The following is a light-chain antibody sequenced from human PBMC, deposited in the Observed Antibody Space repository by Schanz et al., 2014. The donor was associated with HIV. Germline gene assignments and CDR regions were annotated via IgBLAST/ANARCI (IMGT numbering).Light chain of an antibody. CDR1: QSVSSSY. J-gene: IGKJ4*01. CDR2: DAS. V-gene: IGKV3D-7*01. Sequence: EIVLTQSPVTLSLSPGERATLSCRASQSVSSSYFAWYQQKPGQAPRLLIYDASNRATGIPARFSGSGSGTDFTLIISSLQSEDFAVYYCQQYDNWPLTFGGGTKVEIK. CDR3: QQYDNWPLT.